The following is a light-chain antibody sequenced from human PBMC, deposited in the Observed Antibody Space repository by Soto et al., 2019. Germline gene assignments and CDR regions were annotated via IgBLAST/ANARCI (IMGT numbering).Light chain of an antibody. CDR2: GAS. Sequence: VMTQSPSTLSVSPGERATLSCRASQSLRSSLAWYQQKPGQAPRLLIYGASTRDTGIPARFSGSGSGTEFTLTISSLQSEDFAVYFCQQYNSWPQTFGQGTKVEIK. J-gene: IGKJ1*01. V-gene: IGKV3-15*01. CDR1: QSLRSS. CDR3: QQYNSWPQT.